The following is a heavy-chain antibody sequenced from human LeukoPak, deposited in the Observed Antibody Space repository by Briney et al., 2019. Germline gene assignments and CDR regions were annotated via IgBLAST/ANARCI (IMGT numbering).Heavy chain of an antibody. V-gene: IGHV3-7*01. Sequence: PGGSLRLSCAASGFTFTTYPMTWVRQAPGKGLEWVANIKQDGSEKNYVDSVKGRFTISRDNAKDSLYLQMNSLRAEDTAVYYCAREGHSGNYPRAWGQGTLVTVSS. D-gene: IGHD1-26*01. J-gene: IGHJ5*02. CDR2: IKQDGSEK. CDR1: GFTFTTYP. CDR3: AREGHSGNYPRA.